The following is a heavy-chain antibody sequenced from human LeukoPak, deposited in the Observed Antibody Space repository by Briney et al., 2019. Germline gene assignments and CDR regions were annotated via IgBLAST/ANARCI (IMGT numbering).Heavy chain of an antibody. J-gene: IGHJ4*02. CDR3: AHPYNTGWKETIFDY. V-gene: IGHV2-5*02. Sequence: SGPTLVNPTQTLTLTCTFSGFSFSTSGVGVGWIRQPPGRALECLAVIYWDDDKRYSPSLTSNLTITKDTSNNQVVLTMTNMDPVDTATYYCAHPYNTGWKETIFDYWGQGTLVTVSS. CDR2: IYWDDDK. D-gene: IGHD6-19*01. CDR1: GFSFSTSGVG.